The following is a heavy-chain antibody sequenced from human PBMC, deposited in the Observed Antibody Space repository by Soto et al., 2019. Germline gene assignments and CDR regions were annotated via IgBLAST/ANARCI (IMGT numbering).Heavy chain of an antibody. D-gene: IGHD4-4*01. CDR2: IDSGGGST. V-gene: IGHV3-23*01. CDR3: TKEHSNYPDNWFDP. Sequence: EVHLLVSGGGSVQPGGSLRLSCAASGFSFINYAMSWVRQAPGTGLEWVSAIDSGGGSTYYAASVKGRFSISRDNSMNTLYLQMNSLRAEDTAIYYCTKEHSNYPDNWFDPWGQGTLVTVSS. J-gene: IGHJ5*02. CDR1: GFSFINYA.